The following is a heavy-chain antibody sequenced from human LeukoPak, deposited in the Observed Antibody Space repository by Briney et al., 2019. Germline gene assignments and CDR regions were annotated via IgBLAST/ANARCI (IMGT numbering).Heavy chain of an antibody. Sequence: ASVKVSCKASGYTFTDYYMHWVRQAPGQGFEWMGWINPNDGDTNYAQKFQGRVTMTRDTSIRTADMEVSRLRSDDTAVYYCARANFLYCSSTTCMFDYWGQGTLVTVSS. V-gene: IGHV1-2*02. J-gene: IGHJ4*02. CDR2: INPNDGDT. D-gene: IGHD2-2*01. CDR1: GYTFTDYY. CDR3: ARANFLYCSSTTCMFDY.